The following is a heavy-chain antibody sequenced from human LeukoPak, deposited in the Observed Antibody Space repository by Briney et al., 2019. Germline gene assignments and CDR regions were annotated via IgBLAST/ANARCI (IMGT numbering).Heavy chain of an antibody. D-gene: IGHD3-22*01. J-gene: IGHJ4*02. CDR2: MNPNSGNT. CDR1: GYTFTSYD. Sequence: ASVKVSCKASGYTFTSYDINWVRQATGQGLEWMGWMNPNSGNTGYAQKFQGRVTMTRNTSISTAYMALSSLRSEDTAVYYCASRIGPGYYYDSSGNNFDYWGQGTLVTVSS. V-gene: IGHV1-8*01. CDR3: ASRIGPGYYYDSSGNNFDY.